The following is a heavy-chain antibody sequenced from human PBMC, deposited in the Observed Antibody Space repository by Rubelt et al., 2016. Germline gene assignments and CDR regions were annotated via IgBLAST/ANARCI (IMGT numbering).Heavy chain of an antibody. Sequence: QVQLQESGPGLVKTSETLSLTCTVSGGSISSYYWSWIRQPPGKGLEWIGSMPFSGSMYYNPSLTSLITTSIDTSKNQFSLKLSSVTAADTAVYYCARDRGGSDYVFDWWGQGTLVAVSS. CDR2: MPFSGSM. V-gene: IGHV4-59*01. CDR3: ARDRGGSDYVFDW. J-gene: IGHJ4*02. CDR1: GGSISSYY. D-gene: IGHD1-26*01.